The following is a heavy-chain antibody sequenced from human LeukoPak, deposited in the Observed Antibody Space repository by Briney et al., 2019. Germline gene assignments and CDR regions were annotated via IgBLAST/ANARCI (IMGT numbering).Heavy chain of an antibody. CDR3: ARESVAGVVLLDY. D-gene: IGHD6-19*01. V-gene: IGHV3-30*04. J-gene: IGHJ4*02. CDR1: GFTFSSHA. Sequence: PGRSLGLSCAASGFTFSSHAMHWVRQAPGRGLEWVTVISYDGSDKLYPDSEKGRFTISRDNSKNTLYLQMNSLRAEDTAVYYCARESVAGVVLLDYWGQGTLVIVSS. CDR2: ISYDGSDK.